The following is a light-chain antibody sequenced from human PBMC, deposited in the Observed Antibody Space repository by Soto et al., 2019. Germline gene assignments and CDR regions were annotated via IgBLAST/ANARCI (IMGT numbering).Light chain of an antibody. CDR2: DAS. V-gene: IGKV3-11*01. CDR1: QSVSSY. J-gene: IGKJ4*01. Sequence: EIVLPQSPATLSLSPGERATLSCRASQSVSSYLAWYQQKPGQAPRLLIYDASNRATGIPARFSGSGSGTDFTLTISSLEPDDLAVYYCQQRSDWPSTFGGGTKVQIK. CDR3: QQRSDWPST.